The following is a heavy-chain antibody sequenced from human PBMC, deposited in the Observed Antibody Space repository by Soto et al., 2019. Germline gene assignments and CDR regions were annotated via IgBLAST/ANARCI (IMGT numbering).Heavy chain of an antibody. V-gene: IGHV1-69*01. CDR2: IIPIFGTA. CDR1: GGTFSIYA. Sequence: QVQLVQSGAEVKKPGSSVKVSCKSYGGTFSIYAISWVRQSPGQGFEWLGGIIPIFGTANYAQKFQGRVTIPADESTSTAYMELSSLRSEDKAVYYCAVFPGPENSGMDLWGQGTTVTVSS. J-gene: IGHJ6*02. CDR3: AVFPGPENSGMDL.